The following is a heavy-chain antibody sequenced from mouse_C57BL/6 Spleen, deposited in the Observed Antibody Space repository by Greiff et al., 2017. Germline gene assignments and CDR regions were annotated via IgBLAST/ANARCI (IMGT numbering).Heavy chain of an antibody. Sequence: GGGLVQPKGSLKLSCAASGFSFNTYAMNWVRQAPGKGLEWVARIRSKSNNYATYYADSVKDRFTISRDDSESMLYLQMNNLKTEDTAMYYCVREGDSSGRMDYWGQGTSVTVSS. CDR1: GFSFNTYA. CDR2: IRSKSNNYAT. J-gene: IGHJ4*01. D-gene: IGHD3-2*02. V-gene: IGHV10-1*01. CDR3: VREGDSSGRMDY.